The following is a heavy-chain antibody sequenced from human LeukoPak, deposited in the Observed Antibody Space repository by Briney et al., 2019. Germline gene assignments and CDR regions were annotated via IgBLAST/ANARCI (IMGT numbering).Heavy chain of an antibody. CDR2: ISASSTYI. CDR1: GFTINTYI. D-gene: IGHD4-17*01. Sequence: GGSLRLSCAASGFTINTYIMNWVRQAPGKAPEWVSSISASSTYIYYADSVKGRFTISRDNAGNSLYLQMNSLRVDDTATYFCARDPGYGDSHDAFEIWGRGTMVTVSS. CDR3: ARDPGYGDSHDAFEI. J-gene: IGHJ3*02. V-gene: IGHV3-21*01.